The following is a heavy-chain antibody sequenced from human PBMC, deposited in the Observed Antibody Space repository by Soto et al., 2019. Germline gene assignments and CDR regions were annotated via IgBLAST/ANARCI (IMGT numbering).Heavy chain of an antibody. CDR2: INAGNGNT. V-gene: IGHV1-3*01. J-gene: IGHJ4*02. CDR1: GYTFTSYA. Sequence: GASVKVSCKASGYTFTSYAVHWVRQAPGQRLEWMGWINAGNGNTKYSQKFQGRVTITRDTSASTAYMELSSLRSEDTAVYYCARVDCSGGSCYGYIDYWGQGTLVTVSS. CDR3: ARVDCSGGSCYGYIDY. D-gene: IGHD2-15*01.